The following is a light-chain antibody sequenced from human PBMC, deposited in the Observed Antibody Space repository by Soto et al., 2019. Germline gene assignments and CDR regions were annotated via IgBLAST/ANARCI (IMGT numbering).Light chain of an antibody. J-gene: IGKJ1*01. CDR1: QSITHY. Sequence: DIQMTQSPSSLSAAVGGRVTITCRASQSITHYLNWYQQKPGRAPKLLIFAASSLQSGVPSRFGGSGSGTYFTLTISSLQPEDFATYYCQQTYNIPRTFGQGTKVDIK. V-gene: IGKV1-39*01. CDR3: QQTYNIPRT. CDR2: AAS.